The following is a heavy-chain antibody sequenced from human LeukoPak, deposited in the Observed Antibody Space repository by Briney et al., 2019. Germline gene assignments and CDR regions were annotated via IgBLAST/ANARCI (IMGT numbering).Heavy chain of an antibody. Sequence: GGSLKISCKGSAYSFTSYWIGWVRQMPGKGLEWMGIIYPGDSDTRYSPSFQGHVTISADKSIITAYLQCSSLKASDTAMYYCARKVAGATLQWGQGTLVTVSS. D-gene: IGHD6-19*01. CDR2: IYPGDSDT. V-gene: IGHV5-51*01. CDR1: AYSFTSYW. CDR3: ARKVAGATLQ. J-gene: IGHJ4*02.